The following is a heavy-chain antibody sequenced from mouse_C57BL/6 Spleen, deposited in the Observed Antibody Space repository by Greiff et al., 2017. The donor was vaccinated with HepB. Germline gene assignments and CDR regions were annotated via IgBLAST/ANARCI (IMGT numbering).Heavy chain of an antibody. Sequence: QVQLQQSGAELAKPRASVKLSCKASGYTFTSYWMHWVKQRPGQGLEWIGYINPSSGYTKYNQKFKDKATLTADKSSSTAYMQLSSLTYEDSAVYYCAKNYYGSSLYAMDYWGQGTSVTVSS. CDR2: INPSSGYT. CDR3: AKNYYGSSLYAMDY. D-gene: IGHD1-1*01. J-gene: IGHJ4*01. CDR1: GYTFTSYW. V-gene: IGHV1-7*01.